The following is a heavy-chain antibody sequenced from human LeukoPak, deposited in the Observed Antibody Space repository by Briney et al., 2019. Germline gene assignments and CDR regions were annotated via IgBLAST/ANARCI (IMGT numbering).Heavy chain of an antibody. V-gene: IGHV4-59*11. CDR3: TIVRSVYSSSSNLGRHVDS. J-gene: IGHJ4*02. CDR2: IYYSGST. Sequence: LETLCLTCTVPGGSITSHYWCWIRQTPGRGLEWIGCIYYSGSTSYNPSLKCRATISVATSTHQTSLILKCVTAAATAGHCCTIVRSVYSSSSNLGRHVDSWGQGTLVTVSS. CDR1: GGSITSHY. D-gene: IGHD6-6*01.